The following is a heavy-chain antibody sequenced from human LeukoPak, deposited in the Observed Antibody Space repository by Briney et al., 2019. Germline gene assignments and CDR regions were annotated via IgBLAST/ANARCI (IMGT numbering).Heavy chain of an antibody. Sequence: GGSLRLSCAASGFTFSSYSMNWVRQAPGKGLEWVSSISSSSSYLYYADSVKGRFTISRDNAKNSLYLQMNSLRAEDAAVYYCARDITPEITMIVVVPFDYWGQGTLVTVSS. CDR1: GFTFSSYS. V-gene: IGHV3-21*01. CDR2: ISSSSSYL. CDR3: ARDITPEITMIVVVPFDY. J-gene: IGHJ4*02. D-gene: IGHD3-22*01.